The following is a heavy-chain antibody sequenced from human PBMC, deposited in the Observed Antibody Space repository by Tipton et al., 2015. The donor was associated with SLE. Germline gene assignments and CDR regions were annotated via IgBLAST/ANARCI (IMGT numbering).Heavy chain of an antibody. D-gene: IGHD3-3*01. J-gene: IGHJ6*02. CDR3: ARAPRGDFWSGSHRSMDV. CDR1: GGSISSSY. CDR2: FSNTGST. Sequence: TLSLTCIVSGGSISSSYWSWIRQPPGKGLEWIGCFSNTGSTNFNPSLKSRVTISVDTSKNQFSLKLTSVTAADTAVYYCARAPRGDFWSGSHRSMDVWGQGTTVTVSS. V-gene: IGHV4-59*01.